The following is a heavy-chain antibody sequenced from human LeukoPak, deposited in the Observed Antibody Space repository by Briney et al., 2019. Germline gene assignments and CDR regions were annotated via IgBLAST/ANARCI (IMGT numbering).Heavy chain of an antibody. V-gene: IGHV1-69*02. Sequence: SVKVSCKASGGTFSSYTISWVRQAPGQGLEWMGRIIPILGIANYAQKFQGRVTITADESTSTAYMELSSLRSEDTAVYYCARTLYCSSTSCYSRGYYDLWGQGTLVTVSS. CDR2: IIPILGIA. CDR1: GGTFSSYT. CDR3: ARTLYCSSTSCYSRGYYDL. J-gene: IGHJ4*02. D-gene: IGHD2-2*01.